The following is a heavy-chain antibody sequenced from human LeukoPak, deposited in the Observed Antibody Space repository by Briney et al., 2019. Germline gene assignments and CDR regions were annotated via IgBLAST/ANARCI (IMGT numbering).Heavy chain of an antibody. CDR2: ISAGGGTT. V-gene: IGHV3-23*01. CDR3: AKAEGSGNQPFKY. CDR1: GFTFSSYA. Sequence: PGGSLRLSCAASGFTFSSYAMSWVRQAPGKGLEWISHISAGGGTTYYSASVKGRFTISRDNSKNTLYLQMNSLRAEDTAVYSCAKAEGSGNQPFKYWGQGTLVTVSS. D-gene: IGHD3-10*01. J-gene: IGHJ4*02.